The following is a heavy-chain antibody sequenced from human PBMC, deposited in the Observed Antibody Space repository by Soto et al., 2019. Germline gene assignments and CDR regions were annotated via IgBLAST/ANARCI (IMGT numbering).Heavy chain of an antibody. Sequence: SETRSLTCAVYAGSFSHYYWNWIRQSPGKGLEWIGKIKHSGSSNYNPSLRSRVSISVDMSKNQFSLRLTSVTAADTAVYYCARGGSSYSEVARDIWGQGTMV. J-gene: IGHJ3*02. CDR3: ARGGSSYSEVARDI. V-gene: IGHV4-34*01. CDR2: IKHSGSS. CDR1: AGSFSHYY. D-gene: IGHD1-26*01.